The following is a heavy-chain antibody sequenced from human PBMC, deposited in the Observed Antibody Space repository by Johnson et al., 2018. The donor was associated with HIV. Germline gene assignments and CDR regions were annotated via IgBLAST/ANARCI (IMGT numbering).Heavy chain of an antibody. D-gene: IGHD1-7*01. Sequence: QVQLVESGGGVVQPGGSLRLSCAASGFTFSSYGMHWVRQAPGKGLEWVAFIRYDGSNKYYADSVKGRFNISRDISKNTRYLQMNSLRAAATSVYYCAKVKLELRYGAFDIWGQGTMVTVSS. CDR1: GFTFSSYG. V-gene: IGHV3-30*02. CDR2: IRYDGSNK. CDR3: AKVKLELRYGAFDI. J-gene: IGHJ3*02.